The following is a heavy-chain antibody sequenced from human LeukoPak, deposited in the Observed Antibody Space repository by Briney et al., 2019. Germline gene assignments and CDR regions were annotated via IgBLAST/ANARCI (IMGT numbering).Heavy chain of an antibody. V-gene: IGHV4-34*12. J-gene: IGHJ5*02. CDR1: GGSFSGYY. D-gene: IGHD6-19*01. CDR3: ARARPYSSGWYYQEWFDP. CDR2: IIHSGST. Sequence: SETLSLTCAVYGGSFSGYYWSWIRQPPGKGLEWIGEIIHSGSTNYNPSLKSRVTISVDTSKNQFSLKLSSVTAADTAVYYCARARPYSSGWYYQEWFDPWGQGTLVTVSS.